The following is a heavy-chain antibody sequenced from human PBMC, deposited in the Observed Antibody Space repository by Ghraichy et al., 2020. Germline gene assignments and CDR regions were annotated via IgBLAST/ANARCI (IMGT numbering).Heavy chain of an antibody. Sequence: GGSLRLSCAASGFTFSDYYMSWIRQAPGKGLEWVSYISSSSSYTNYADSVKGRFTISRDNAKNSLYLQMNSLRAEDTAVYYCARGSTIFGVVIIGAPPDYWGQGTLVTVSS. D-gene: IGHD3-3*01. CDR3: ARGSTIFGVVIIGAPPDY. J-gene: IGHJ4*02. V-gene: IGHV3-11*06. CDR2: ISSSSSYT. CDR1: GFTFSDYY.